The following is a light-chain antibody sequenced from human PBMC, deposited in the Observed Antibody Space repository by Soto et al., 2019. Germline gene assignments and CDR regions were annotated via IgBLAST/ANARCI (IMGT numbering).Light chain of an antibody. Sequence: QSALTQPPSASGSLGQSVAISCTGTSSDVGSYNYVSWYQQHPGKAPELMISDVNKRPSGVPDRFSGSKSGDTASLTVSGLQAEDEADYYCSSYAGSNNLVFGGGTKLTVL. J-gene: IGLJ3*02. CDR3: SSYAGSNNLV. V-gene: IGLV2-8*01. CDR2: DVN. CDR1: SSDVGSYNY.